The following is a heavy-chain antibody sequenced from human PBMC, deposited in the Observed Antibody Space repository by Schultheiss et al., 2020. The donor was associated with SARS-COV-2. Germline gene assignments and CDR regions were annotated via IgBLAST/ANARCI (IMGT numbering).Heavy chain of an antibody. V-gene: IGHV4-59*12. CDR2: IYYSGST. J-gene: IGHJ5*02. CDR1: GGSISSYY. CDR3: ARASSLSNWFDP. D-gene: IGHD2-2*01. Sequence: GSLRLSCTVSGGSISSYYWSWIRQPPGKGLEWIGYIYYSGSTNYNPSLKSRVTISVDTSKNQFSLKLSSVTAADTAVYYCARASSLSNWFDPWGQGTLVTVSS.